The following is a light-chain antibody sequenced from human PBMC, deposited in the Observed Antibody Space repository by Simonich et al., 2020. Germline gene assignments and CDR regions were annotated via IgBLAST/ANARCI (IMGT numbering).Light chain of an antibody. Sequence: DIVMTQTPLSLSVTPGQPASISCKSNQSLLHSDGKTYLYWYLQKPGQSPQLLIYEGSNRFSGVPDRFSGSGSGTDFTLKISRVEAEDVGVYYCMQSIQLPLTFGGGTKVEIK. V-gene: IGKV2D-29*02. CDR2: EGS. CDR1: QSLLHSDGKTY. J-gene: IGKJ4*01. CDR3: MQSIQLPLT.